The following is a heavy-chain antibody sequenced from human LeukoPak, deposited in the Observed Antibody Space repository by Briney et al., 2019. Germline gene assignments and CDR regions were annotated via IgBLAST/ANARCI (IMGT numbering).Heavy chain of an antibody. V-gene: IGHV3-23*01. CDR1: GFTFSSYA. CDR3: AKDPVYGSGSYSNVSVDY. D-gene: IGHD3-10*01. Sequence: GGSLRLSCAAPGFTFSSYAMSWVRQAPGKGLEWVSAISGSGGSTYYADSVKGRFTISRDNSKNTLYLQMNSLRAEDTAVYYCAKDPVYGSGSYSNVSVDYWGQGTLVTVSS. CDR2: ISGSGGST. J-gene: IGHJ4*02.